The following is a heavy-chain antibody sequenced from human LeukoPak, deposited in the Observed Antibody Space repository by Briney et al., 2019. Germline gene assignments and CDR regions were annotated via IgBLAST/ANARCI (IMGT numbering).Heavy chain of an antibody. D-gene: IGHD3-10*01. CDR1: GFTFDDYG. J-gene: IGHJ5*02. CDR2: INWNGGST. CDR3: ARDGDGSGSYDNWFDP. V-gene: IGHV3-20*04. Sequence: GGSLRLSCAASGFTFDDYGMSWVRQAPGKGLEWVSSINWNGGSTGYADSVKGRFTISRDNAKNSLYLQMNRLRAEDTALYYCARDGDGSGSYDNWFDPWGQGTLVTVSS.